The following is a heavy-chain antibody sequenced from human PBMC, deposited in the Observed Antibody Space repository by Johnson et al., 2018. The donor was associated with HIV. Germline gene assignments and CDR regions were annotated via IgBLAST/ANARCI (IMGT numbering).Heavy chain of an antibody. CDR1: GFAFRTYW. CDR3: ASTSPPGLLAFQDAFDI. D-gene: IGHD2-15*01. J-gene: IGHJ3*02. CDR2: IYNDGSRT. Sequence: EQLVESGGGLVQPGGSLRLSCAASGFAFRTYWMVWVRQVPGKRPVWVARIYNDGSRTTYADSVRGRFTISRDNAKYTVDLQMNSLRAEDTAVYYCASTSPPGLLAFQDAFDIWGQGTMVTVSS. V-gene: IGHV3-74*03.